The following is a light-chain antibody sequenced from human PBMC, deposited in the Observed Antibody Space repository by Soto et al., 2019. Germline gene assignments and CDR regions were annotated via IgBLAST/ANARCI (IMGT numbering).Light chain of an antibody. J-gene: IGKJ1*01. Sequence: DIQMPRAPSALPASVGDRVTVTGRASQSISTHLNWYQQKPGKAPKLLIYAASNLHSGVPSRFSGRGSGTDFTLTIRRLQLADFASSFCQERPSRTPWLIGQGTKVDIK. V-gene: IGKV1-39*01. CDR3: QERPSRTPWL. CDR2: AAS. CDR1: QSISTH.